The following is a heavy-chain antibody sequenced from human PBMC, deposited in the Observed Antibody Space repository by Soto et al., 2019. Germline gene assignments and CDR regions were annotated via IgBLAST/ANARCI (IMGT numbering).Heavy chain of an antibody. D-gene: IGHD2-21*02. V-gene: IGHV3-73*01. J-gene: IGHJ4*02. Sequence: GGSLRLSCATSGFTFSASAMHWVRQVSGKGLEWIARIRSKANNYATTYAASVKGRFTISRDDSENTVYLQMNSLKTEDTAIYYCAKQIYGGNSWGQGTLVTVSS. CDR3: AKQIYGGNS. CDR1: GFTFSASA. CDR2: IRSKANNYAT.